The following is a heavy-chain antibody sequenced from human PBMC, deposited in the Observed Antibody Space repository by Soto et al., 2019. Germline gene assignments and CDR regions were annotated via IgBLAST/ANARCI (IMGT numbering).Heavy chain of an antibody. Sequence: SETLSLTCSVSGDYISNLDNICAWIRHAPWLALEYTGYFSKSATTYQSPSFERRVEISVDTAKTQFSLNVTSVTAADTAVYFCARGRSCLTGRCFPKWFESWGQGALVTVS. CDR3: ARGRSCLTGRCFPKWFES. D-gene: IGHD7-27*01. V-gene: IGHV4-30-4*01. J-gene: IGHJ5*01. CDR2: FSKSATT. CDR1: GDYISNLDNI.